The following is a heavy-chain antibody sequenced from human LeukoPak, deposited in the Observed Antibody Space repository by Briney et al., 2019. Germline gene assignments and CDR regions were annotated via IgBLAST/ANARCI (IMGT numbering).Heavy chain of an antibody. D-gene: IGHD3-9*01. CDR2: LPYDGSSK. J-gene: IGHJ4*02. CDR3: AKDLGLRYFDY. CDR1: GFVFSSYG. Sequence: GTSLRLSCAASGFVFSSYGMHWVRQAPGKGLEWVAILPYDGSSKYYADSVKGRFTISRDNPKNTLYLQMNSLRAEDTAVYYCAKDLGLRYFDYWGQGTLVTVSS. V-gene: IGHV3-30*18.